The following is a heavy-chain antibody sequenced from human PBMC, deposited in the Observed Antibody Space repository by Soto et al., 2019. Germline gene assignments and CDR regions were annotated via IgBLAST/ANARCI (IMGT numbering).Heavy chain of an antibody. CDR3: TKDRGDSSGYPQDV. V-gene: IGHV3-23*01. Sequence: EVQLLESGGGLVQPGGSLRLSCAASGFTFSSYAMSWVRQAPGKGLEWVSAISGSGGRTNYADSVKGRFTFSRDNSKNTLFLQMNSLGAEDAAVYYCTKDRGDSSGYPQDVWGQGTTVTVSS. CDR1: GFTFSSYA. J-gene: IGHJ6*02. D-gene: IGHD3-22*01. CDR2: ISGSGGRT.